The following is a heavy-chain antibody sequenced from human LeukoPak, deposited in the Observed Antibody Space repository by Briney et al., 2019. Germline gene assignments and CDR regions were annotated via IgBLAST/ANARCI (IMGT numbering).Heavy chain of an antibody. Sequence: GRSLRLSCAASGFTFCSYAMHWVRQAPGKGLEWVAVISYDGSNKYYADSVKGRFTISRDNSKNTLYLQMNSLRAEDTAVYYCARDQRQQLAYFQHWGQGTLVTVSS. J-gene: IGHJ1*01. V-gene: IGHV3-30*04. CDR2: ISYDGSNK. CDR3: ARDQRQQLAYFQH. CDR1: GFTFCSYA. D-gene: IGHD6-13*01.